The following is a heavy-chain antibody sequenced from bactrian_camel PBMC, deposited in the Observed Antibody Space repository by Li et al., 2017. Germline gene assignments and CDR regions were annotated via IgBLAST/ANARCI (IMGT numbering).Heavy chain of an antibody. CDR2: YAGPQYI. V-gene: IGHV3S53*01. D-gene: IGHD4*01. CDR1: EELYMM. J-gene: IGHJ4*01. Sequence: HVQLVESGGGSVPAGGSLLLSCEASEELYMMAWFRRAPGKQREAVASYAGPQYINYADSVKGRFTISEDKAKHTYYLQMNNLKPEDTAMYYCAAGRPGASCAVDYGTLRFTNYWGQGTQVTVS. CDR3: AAGRPGASCAVDYGTLRFTNY.